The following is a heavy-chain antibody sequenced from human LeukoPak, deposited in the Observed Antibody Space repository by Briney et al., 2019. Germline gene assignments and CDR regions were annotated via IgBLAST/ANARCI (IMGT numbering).Heavy chain of an antibody. CDR2: ISSSSSYI. D-gene: IGHD2-15*01. CDR3: ARMHCSGASCYSVWYYFDY. Sequence: GGSLRLSCAASGFTFSSYSMNWVRRAPGKGLEWVSSISSSSSYIYYADSVKGRFTISRDNAKNSLYLQMNSLRAEDTAVYYCARMHCSGASCYSVWYYFDYWGQGTLVTVSS. CDR1: GFTFSSYS. J-gene: IGHJ4*02. V-gene: IGHV3-21*01.